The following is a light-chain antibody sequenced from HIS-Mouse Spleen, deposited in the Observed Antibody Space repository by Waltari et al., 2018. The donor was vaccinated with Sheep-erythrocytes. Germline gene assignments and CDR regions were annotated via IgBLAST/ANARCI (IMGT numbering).Light chain of an antibody. CDR1: QSVSSY. J-gene: IGKJ4*02. Sequence: EIVLTQSPATLSLSPGERATLSGRASQSVSSYVAWYQHKPGQTPRLRIYDASNRATGIPARFRGSGSGTDFPLTISSLAPEDFAVYYCQQRSNWPLTFGGGTKVEIK. V-gene: IGKV3-11*01. CDR3: QQRSNWPLT. CDR2: DAS.